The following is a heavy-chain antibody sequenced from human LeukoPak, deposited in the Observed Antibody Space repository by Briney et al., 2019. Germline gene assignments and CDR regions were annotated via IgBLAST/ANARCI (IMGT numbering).Heavy chain of an antibody. J-gene: IGHJ5*02. D-gene: IGHD6-13*01. Sequence: GGSLRLSCAASVFTFRSYEMNWVRQAPGKGLEWVSYISSSGSTIYYADSVKGRFTISRDNAKNTLYLQMNSLRAEDTAVYYCARALGEQQLVNWFDPSGQGTLVTASS. CDR2: ISSSGSTI. V-gene: IGHV3-48*03. CDR3: ARALGEQQLVNWFDP. CDR1: VFTFRSYE.